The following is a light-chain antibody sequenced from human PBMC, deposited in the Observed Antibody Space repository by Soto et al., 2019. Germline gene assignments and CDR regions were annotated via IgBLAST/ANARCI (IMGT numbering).Light chain of an antibody. Sequence: QSVLTQPASVSGSPGQSITISCPGTSSDIGVYNFVSWYQQHPGKAPKLMIYGVNLRPSGVSDRFSGSKSGNTASLTISGLQAEDEAHYYCSSYATSTVFGGGTKLTVL. CDR1: SSDIGVYNF. CDR3: SSYATSTV. CDR2: GVN. J-gene: IGLJ2*01. V-gene: IGLV2-14*01.